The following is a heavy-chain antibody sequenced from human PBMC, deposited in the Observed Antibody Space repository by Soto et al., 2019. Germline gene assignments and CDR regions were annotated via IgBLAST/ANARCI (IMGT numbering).Heavy chain of an antibody. CDR1: GITFNNFV. D-gene: IGHD6-19*01. J-gene: IGHJ3*02. Sequence: EVQVLESGGGLVQPGGSLRLACAASGITFNNFVVTWVRQAPGTGLDWVSAIGASGDITYYADSVKGRFTISRDNSKNPLYLQINSLRVEDAAVYSFARTAGVFGSGWYNALHIWGQGIKVTVSS. CDR2: IGASGDIT. CDR3: ARTAGVFGSGWYNALHI. V-gene: IGHV3-23*01.